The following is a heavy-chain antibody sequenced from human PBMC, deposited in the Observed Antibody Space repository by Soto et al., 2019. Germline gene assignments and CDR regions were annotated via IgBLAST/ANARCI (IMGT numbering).Heavy chain of an antibody. D-gene: IGHD2-2*01. J-gene: IGHJ6*02. CDR2: IYHRGST. Sequence: SETLSLTCAVSGYSISSGYYWGWIRQPPGKGLEWIGSIYHRGSTYYNPSLKSRVTISVDTSKNQFSLKLSSVTAADTAVYYCARDLGVVPALDVWGQGTTVTVSS. V-gene: IGHV4-38-2*02. CDR1: GYSISSGYY. CDR3: ARDLGVVPALDV.